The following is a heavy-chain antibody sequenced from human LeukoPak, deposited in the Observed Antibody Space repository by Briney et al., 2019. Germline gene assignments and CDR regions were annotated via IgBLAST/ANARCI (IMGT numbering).Heavy chain of an antibody. CDR3: TRDPRRLDY. V-gene: IGHV4-34*01. CDR1: GGSFSGYY. J-gene: IGHJ4*02. CDR2: INHSGST. Sequence: PSETLSLTCAVYGGSFSGYYWSWIRQPPGKGLEWIGEINHSGSTNYNPSLKSRVTISVDTSKNQFSLKLTSVTAADTAVYYCTRDPRRLDYWGQGTLVTVSS.